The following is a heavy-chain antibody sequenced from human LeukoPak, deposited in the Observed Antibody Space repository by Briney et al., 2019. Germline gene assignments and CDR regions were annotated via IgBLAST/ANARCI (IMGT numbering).Heavy chain of an antibody. V-gene: IGHV1-18*01. J-gene: IGHJ4*02. CDR3: ARGGSGWSREY. D-gene: IGHD6-19*01. CDR1: GYTFTNYG. Sequence: GASVKVSCKASGYTFTNYGIGWVRQAPGQGLEWMGWISGYNGNTNYAQKFQGRVTVTTDTSTSTAYMELRSLRSDDTAVYYCARGGSGWSREYWGQGTLITVSS. CDR2: ISGYNGNT.